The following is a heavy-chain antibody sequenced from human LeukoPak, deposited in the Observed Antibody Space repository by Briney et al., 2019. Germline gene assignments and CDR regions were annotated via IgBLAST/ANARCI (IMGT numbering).Heavy chain of an antibody. V-gene: IGHV4-59*01. D-gene: IGHD1-26*01. Sequence: SETLSLTCTISGGSISSYFWSWIRQPPGKGLEWIGYIYYTGSTNYNPSLKSRVIISLDTSKNQFSLKLSSVTAADTAVYYCARTLSRWDPFDYWGQGTLVTVSS. CDR3: ARTLSRWDPFDY. J-gene: IGHJ4*02. CDR2: IYYTGST. CDR1: GGSISSYF.